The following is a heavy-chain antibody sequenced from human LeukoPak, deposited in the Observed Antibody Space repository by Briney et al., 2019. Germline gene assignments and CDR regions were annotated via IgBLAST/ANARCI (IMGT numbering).Heavy chain of an antibody. CDR2: IYSSGST. V-gene: IGHV4-61*05. Sequence: SETLSLTCTVSGGSISSSSYYWGWIRQPPGKGLEWIGFIYSSGSTNYNPSLRSRLTISVDTSKNHFSLKLSSVTAADTAVYYCARHFKHVRSGTQHWFDPWGQGTLVTVSS. D-gene: IGHD1-14*01. CDR1: GGSISSSSYY. CDR3: ARHFKHVRSGTQHWFDP. J-gene: IGHJ5*02.